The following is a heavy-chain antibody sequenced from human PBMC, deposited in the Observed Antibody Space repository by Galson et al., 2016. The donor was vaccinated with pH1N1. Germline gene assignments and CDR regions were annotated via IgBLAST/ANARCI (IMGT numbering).Heavy chain of an antibody. CDR2: IDTDSGDT. D-gene: IGHD6-19*01. J-gene: IGHJ5*02. CDR1: GYSFTDHY. V-gene: IGHV1-2*06. Sequence: SVKVSCKASGYSFTDHYLHWVRQAPGQGLEWMGRIDTDSGDTDYAQRLQGRVTMTRDTSISTTYLEVSSLRSDDTAVYFCARDRRSSGLKDRTWLDPWGQGTLVIVSS. CDR3: ARDRRSSGLKDRTWLDP.